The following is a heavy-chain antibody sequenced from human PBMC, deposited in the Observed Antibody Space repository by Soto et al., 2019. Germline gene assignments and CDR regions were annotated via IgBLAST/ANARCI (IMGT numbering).Heavy chain of an antibody. Sequence: QVQLVESGGGVVQPGRSLRLSCATSGFTSSNYGMHWVRQAPGKGLEWVAVVWYDGSKIYCADSMKGRFTISRDNSKNTLYLQMNSLRAEDTAVYYCARGLGDGGPWFFDYWGQGALVTVSS. V-gene: IGHV3-33*01. CDR1: GFTSSNYG. CDR2: VWYDGSKI. D-gene: IGHD3-10*01. J-gene: IGHJ4*02. CDR3: ARGLGDGGPWFFDY.